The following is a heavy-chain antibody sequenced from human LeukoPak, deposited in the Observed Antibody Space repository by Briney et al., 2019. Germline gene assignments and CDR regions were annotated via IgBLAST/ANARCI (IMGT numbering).Heavy chain of an antibody. V-gene: IGHV3-20*04. CDR3: ARVTYYDSLYYFDY. Sequence: SGGSLRLSCAASGFTFDDYGLSWVRQAPGKGLEWVSGINWNGGSTGYADPVKGRFTISRDNAKNSLYLQMNSLRAEDTALYYCARVTYYDSLYYFDYWGQGTLVTVSS. CDR2: INWNGGST. D-gene: IGHD5-12*01. CDR1: GFTFDDYG. J-gene: IGHJ4*02.